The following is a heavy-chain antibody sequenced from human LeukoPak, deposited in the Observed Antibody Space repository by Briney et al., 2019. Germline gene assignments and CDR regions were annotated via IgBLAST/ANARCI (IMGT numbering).Heavy chain of an antibody. V-gene: IGHV3-7*04. CDR2: INGDGREK. CDR1: GFTFSRFW. D-gene: IGHD6-13*01. J-gene: IGHJ4*02. Sequence: GGSLRLSCAASGFTFSRFWMTWVRQAPGKGLEYVANINGDGREKYYVDSVKGRFTISRDNVRNSLFLQMSSLRVEDTAVYYCARDNSAEKGQQLANWGQGTRVTVSS. CDR3: ARDNSAEKGQQLAN.